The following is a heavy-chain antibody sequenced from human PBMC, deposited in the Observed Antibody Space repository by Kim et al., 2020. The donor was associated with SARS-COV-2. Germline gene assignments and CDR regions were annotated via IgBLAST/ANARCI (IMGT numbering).Heavy chain of an antibody. J-gene: IGHJ5*02. V-gene: IGHV4-4*02. CDR2: IYHSGST. CDR3: ARWRAIWGKQQLGP. D-gene: IGHD6-13*01. Sequence: SETLSLTCAVSGGSISSSNWWSWVRQPPGKGLEWIGEIYHSGSTNYNPSLKSRVTISVDKSKNQFSLKLSSVTAADTAVYYCARWRAIWGKQQLGPWGQGTLVTVSS. CDR1: GGSISSSNW.